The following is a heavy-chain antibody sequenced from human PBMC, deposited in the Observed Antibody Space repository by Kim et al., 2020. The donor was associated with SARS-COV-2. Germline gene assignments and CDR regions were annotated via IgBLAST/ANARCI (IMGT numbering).Heavy chain of an antibody. Sequence: SETLSLTCYVSGDSVSNVSYYWGWIRQPPGKGLEWIGSIYYTGSTYYNPSLKSRVTISVDTSKNQFSLKLSSVTAADTAVYYCARRPSGGTFSMSFDPWGQGTLVTVSS. V-gene: IGHV4-39*01. D-gene: IGHD1-1*01. CDR3: ARRPSGGTFSMSFDP. CDR2: IYYTGST. CDR1: GDSVSNVSYY. J-gene: IGHJ5*02.